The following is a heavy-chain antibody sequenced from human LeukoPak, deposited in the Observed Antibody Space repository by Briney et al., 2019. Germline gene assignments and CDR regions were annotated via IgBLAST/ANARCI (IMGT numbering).Heavy chain of an antibody. CDR1: GGAFSGYY. Sequence: SETLSLTCAVYGGAFSGYYWRWIRQPPGKGLEWIGEINHSGDTKYNPSLKSRVSISVDVSKDQFSLKLTSLTAADTAVYYCARGSRNYNNYEGADYWGQGTLVTVSS. CDR2: INHSGDT. D-gene: IGHD4-11*01. V-gene: IGHV4-34*01. CDR3: ARGSRNYNNYEGADY. J-gene: IGHJ4*02.